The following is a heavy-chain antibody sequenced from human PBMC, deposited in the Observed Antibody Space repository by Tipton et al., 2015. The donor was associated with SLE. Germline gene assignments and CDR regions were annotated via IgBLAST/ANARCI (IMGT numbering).Heavy chain of an antibody. Sequence: GSLRLSCAASGFTFSSYVMSWVRQAPGKGLEWVSVIYSGGSTYYADSVKGRFTISRDNAKNSVYLQMNSLRAEDTAIYYCAREGSGTPDYWGQGTLVTVSS. CDR1: GFTFSSYV. V-gene: IGHV3-23*03. CDR3: AREGSGTPDY. D-gene: IGHD1-26*01. CDR2: IYSGGST. J-gene: IGHJ4*02.